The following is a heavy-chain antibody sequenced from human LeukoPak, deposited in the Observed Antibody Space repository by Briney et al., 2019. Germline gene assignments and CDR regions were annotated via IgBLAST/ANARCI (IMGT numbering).Heavy chain of an antibody. CDR2: ISGSGGST. CDR1: GFSFSDYA. Sequence: GGSLRLSCAASGFSFSDYAMSWVRQAPGKGLEWVSGISGSGGSTYYADSVKGRFTISRDNSKNTLYLQMNSLIAEDTAVYYCEKGPGLLWFGELLPHDAFDIWGQGTMVTVSS. CDR3: EKGPGLLWFGELLPHDAFDI. D-gene: IGHD3-10*01. V-gene: IGHV3-23*01. J-gene: IGHJ3*02.